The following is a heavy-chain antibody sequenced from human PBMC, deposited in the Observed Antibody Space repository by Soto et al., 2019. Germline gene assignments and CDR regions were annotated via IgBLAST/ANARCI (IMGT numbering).Heavy chain of an antibody. CDR2: MNPNSGNT. Sequence: ASVKVSCKASGYTFTSYDINWVRQATGQGLEWMGWMNPNSGNTGYAQKFQGRVTMTRNTSISTAYMELSSLRSEDTAVYYCARGPYHSSSWPFNEYWGKGTLVTVSS. CDR1: GYTFTSYD. J-gene: IGHJ4*02. CDR3: ARGPYHSSSWPFNEY. V-gene: IGHV1-8*01. D-gene: IGHD6-13*01.